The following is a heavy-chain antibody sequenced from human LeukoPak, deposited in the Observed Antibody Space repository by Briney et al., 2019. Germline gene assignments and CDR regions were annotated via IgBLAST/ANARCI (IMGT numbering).Heavy chain of an antibody. J-gene: IGHJ5*02. CDR3: ARDSVGATRFDP. V-gene: IGHV3-23*01. Sequence: GGSLRLSCAASGFTFSSYAMSWVRQAPGKGLEWVSAISASGSSTYYADSVKGRFTISRDNPKNTLYLQMNSLRAEDTAVYYCARDSVGATRFDPWGQGTLVTVSS. D-gene: IGHD1-26*01. CDR1: GFTFSSYA. CDR2: ISASGSST.